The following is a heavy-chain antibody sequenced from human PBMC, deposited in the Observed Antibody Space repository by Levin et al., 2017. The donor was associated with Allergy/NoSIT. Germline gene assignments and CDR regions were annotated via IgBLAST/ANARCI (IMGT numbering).Heavy chain of an antibody. CDR3: ARGRGFWTGYYYFDP. Sequence: SETLSLTCGVYGGSFSGHYWSWIRQPPGKGLEWIGEINHRGSANYNRSLKSRVSISEDTSKNQFSLSLGSVTAADTAVYYCARGRGFWTGYYYFDPWGQGTLVTVSS. CDR1: GGSFSGHY. CDR2: INHRGSA. J-gene: IGHJ5*02. D-gene: IGHD3/OR15-3a*01. V-gene: IGHV4-34*01.